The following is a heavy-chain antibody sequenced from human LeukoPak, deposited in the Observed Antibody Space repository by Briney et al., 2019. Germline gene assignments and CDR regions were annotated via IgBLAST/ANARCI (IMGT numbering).Heavy chain of an antibody. CDR2: ISVYNGNT. Sequence: ASVKVSCKASGYIFSNYGISWVRQAPGQGLAWMGWISVYNGNTNSAQKVQGRVTMTTDTSTTTAYMELRSLRSDDTAVYYCARDIGYILGSYYSDYWGQGALVTVSS. D-gene: IGHD3-10*01. J-gene: IGHJ4*02. CDR3: ARDIGYILGSYYSDY. V-gene: IGHV1-18*01. CDR1: GYIFSNYG.